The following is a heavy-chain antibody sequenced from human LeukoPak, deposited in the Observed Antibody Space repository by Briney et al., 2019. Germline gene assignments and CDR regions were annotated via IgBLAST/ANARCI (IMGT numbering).Heavy chain of an antibody. Sequence: PSETLSLTFTVSVGSLSSYYGSGIRQPPGKGLEWLGYMYYSGSTNYNPSLKSRVTISVDTSKHQFSLKLSSVTAADTAVYYCARVARRVFTAFDYWGQGTLATVSS. CDR1: VGSLSSYY. D-gene: IGHD3-3*01. J-gene: IGHJ4*02. V-gene: IGHV4-59*12. CDR3: ARVARRVFTAFDY. CDR2: MYYSGST.